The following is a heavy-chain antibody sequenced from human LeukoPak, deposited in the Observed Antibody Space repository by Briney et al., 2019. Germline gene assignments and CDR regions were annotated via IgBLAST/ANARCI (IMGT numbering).Heavy chain of an antibody. J-gene: IGHJ3*01. V-gene: IGHV2-5*02. Sequence: SGPTLVNPTQTLTLTCTFSGFSLTTTGVGVGWIRQPPGKALEWLATIFWDDNERYRPSLQTRLTITKDISKNRVVLTLTNMDPMDAGTYYCAHGSSHFPLTSPTLGNNAFDVWGQGTLVSVSS. CDR2: IFWDDNE. CDR1: GFSLTTTGVG. D-gene: IGHD3-3*02. CDR3: AHGSSHFPLTSPTLGNNAFDV.